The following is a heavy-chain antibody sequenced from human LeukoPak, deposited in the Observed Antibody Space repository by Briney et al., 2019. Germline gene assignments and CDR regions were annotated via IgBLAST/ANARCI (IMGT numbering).Heavy chain of an antibody. V-gene: IGHV1-2*02. CDR2: IDPKNGGT. Sequence: ASVKVSCKASGYTFICYYIQWVRQAPGQGLEWMGWIDPKNGGTNYAPSFQGRVTMTRDTPVNTAYMELSSLRSDDTAMYYCARDWPCSGGSCFDYWGQGTLVTVP. J-gene: IGHJ4*02. D-gene: IGHD2-15*01. CDR3: ARDWPCSGGSCFDY. CDR1: GYTFICYY.